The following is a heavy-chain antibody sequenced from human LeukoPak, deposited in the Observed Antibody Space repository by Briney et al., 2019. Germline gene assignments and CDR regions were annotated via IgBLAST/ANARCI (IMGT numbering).Heavy chain of an antibody. Sequence: ASVKVSCKASGYTFTSYDINWVRQATGQGLEWMGWMNPNSGNTGYAQKFQGRVTISRNTSISTAYMELSSLRSEDTAVYYCARVSIYGDYCFDYWGQGTLVTVSS. V-gene: IGHV1-8*03. CDR3: ARVSIYGDYCFDY. J-gene: IGHJ4*02. CDR1: GYTFTSYD. D-gene: IGHD4-17*01. CDR2: MNPNSGNT.